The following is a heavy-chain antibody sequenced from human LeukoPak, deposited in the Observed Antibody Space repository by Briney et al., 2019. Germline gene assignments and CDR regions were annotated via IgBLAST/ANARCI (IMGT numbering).Heavy chain of an antibody. Sequence: GGSLRLSCAASGFTVSSNYMSWVRQAPGKGLEWVSVIYSGGNTFYAASVKGRFTVSRDNSKNTLYLQTTSLRAEDTAVYYCARADYYDSSGYNDYWGLGTLVTVSS. CDR3: ARADYYDSSGYNDY. V-gene: IGHV3-53*01. J-gene: IGHJ4*02. CDR1: GFTVSSNY. CDR2: IYSGGNT. D-gene: IGHD3-22*01.